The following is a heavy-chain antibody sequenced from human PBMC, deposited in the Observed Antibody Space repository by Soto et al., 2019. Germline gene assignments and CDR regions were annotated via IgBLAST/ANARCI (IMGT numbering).Heavy chain of an antibody. D-gene: IGHD1-26*01. CDR2: IYYSGST. V-gene: IGHV4-31*03. J-gene: IGHJ3*02. CDR3: ARDWAWGLGWGPTNIRMRAFDI. CDR1: GGSISSGGYY. Sequence: PSETLSLTCTVSGGSISSGGYYWSWIRQHPGKGLEWIGYIYYSGSTYYNPSLKSRVTISVDTSKNQFSLKLSSVTAADTAVYYCARDWAWGLGWGPTNIRMRAFDIWGQGTMVTVSS.